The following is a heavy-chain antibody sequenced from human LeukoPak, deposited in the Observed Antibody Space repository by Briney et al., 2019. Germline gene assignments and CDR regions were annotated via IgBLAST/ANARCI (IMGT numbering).Heavy chain of an antibody. CDR3: ARERLTTITTNGMDV. V-gene: IGHV1-18*01. Sequence: ASVKVSCKASGYTFTSYGISWVRQAPGQGLEWMGWISAYNGNTNYAQKLQGRVTMTTDTSTSTAYMELRSLRSEDTAVYYCARERLTTITTNGMDVWGQGTTVTVSS. J-gene: IGHJ6*02. CDR2: ISAYNGNT. D-gene: IGHD4-11*01. CDR1: GYTFTSYG.